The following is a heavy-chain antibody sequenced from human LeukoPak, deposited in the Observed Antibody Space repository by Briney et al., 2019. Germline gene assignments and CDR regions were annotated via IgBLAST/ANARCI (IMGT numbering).Heavy chain of an antibody. CDR2: ISSGSTI. CDR1: GFTFSSYE. Sequence: PGGSLRLSCAASGFTFSSYEMNWVRQAPGKVLEWVSYISSGSTIYYADFVKGRFTISRDNAKNSLYLQMNSLRAEDTAVYYCAELGITMIGGVWGKGTTVTISS. CDR3: AELGITMIGGV. J-gene: IGHJ6*04. D-gene: IGHD3-10*02. V-gene: IGHV3-48*03.